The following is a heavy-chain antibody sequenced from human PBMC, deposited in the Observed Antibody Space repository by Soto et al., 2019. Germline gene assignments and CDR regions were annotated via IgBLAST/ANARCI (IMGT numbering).Heavy chain of an antibody. CDR3: TRRGVGTTTGDY. D-gene: IGHD1-26*01. CDR1: GFNFSGSA. J-gene: IGHJ4*02. CDR2: IRSKTNNYAT. V-gene: IGHV3-73*01. Sequence: EVQLVESGGGLVQPGGSLKLSCAASGFNFSGSAIHWVRQASGKGLEWVGRIRSKTNNYATALAASVKGRFTMSSDESKNTACLQMSSLKTEDTAVYLCTRRGVGTTTGDYWGQGTLVTV.